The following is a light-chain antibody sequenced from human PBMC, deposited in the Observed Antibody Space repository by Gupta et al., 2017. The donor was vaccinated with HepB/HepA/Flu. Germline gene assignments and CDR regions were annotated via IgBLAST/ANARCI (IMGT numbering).Light chain of an antibody. CDR3: AAWDDSLSGRV. J-gene: IGLJ3*02. CDR2: RNT. Sequence: QSVLTQPPSASGTPGQRVTISCSGSISNIGSNYVYWYQQLPGTAPKLLIYRNTHRPSGVPDRFSGSKSGTSASLAISGLRSEDEADYYCAAWDDSLSGRVFGGGTKLTVL. CDR1: ISNIGSNY. V-gene: IGLV1-47*01.